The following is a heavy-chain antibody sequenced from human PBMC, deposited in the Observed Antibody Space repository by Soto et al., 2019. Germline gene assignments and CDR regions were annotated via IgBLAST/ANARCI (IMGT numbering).Heavy chain of an antibody. CDR3: AHSLIGYYYDSSGSNWFDP. D-gene: IGHD3-22*01. Sequence: QITLKASGPTLVKPTQTLTLTCTFSGFSLSTSGVGVGWIRQPPGKALEGLALIYWDDDKRYSPSLKSRLTITKDTSKNQVVLTMTNMDPVDTASYYCAHSLIGYYYDSSGSNWFDPWGQGTLVTVSS. CDR2: IYWDDDK. V-gene: IGHV2-5*02. J-gene: IGHJ5*02. CDR1: GFSLSTSGVG.